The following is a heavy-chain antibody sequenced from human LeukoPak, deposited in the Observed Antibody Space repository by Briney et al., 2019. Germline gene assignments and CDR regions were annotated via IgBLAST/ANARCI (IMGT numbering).Heavy chain of an antibody. CDR2: IGGSAVST. Sequence: GGSLRLSCAASGFTFSSYAMYWVRQAPGKGLEWASAIGGSAVSTYFADSVKGRFTISRDNSKNTLYLQMNSLRAEDTAVYYCAKQEVNSYGSSDYYPYYFDYWGQGTLVTVSS. J-gene: IGHJ4*02. D-gene: IGHD3-22*01. V-gene: IGHV3-23*01. CDR1: GFTFSSYA. CDR3: AKQEVNSYGSSDYYPYYFDY.